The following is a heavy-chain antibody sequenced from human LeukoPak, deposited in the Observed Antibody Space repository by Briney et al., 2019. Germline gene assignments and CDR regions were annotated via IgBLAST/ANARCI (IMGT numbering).Heavy chain of an antibody. CDR3: ARNRGYYDSSGYYAVDY. D-gene: IGHD3-22*01. CDR1: GGSISSSSYY. V-gene: IGHV4-39*07. CDR2: IYHSGST. J-gene: IGHJ4*02. Sequence: SSETLSLTCTVSGGSISSSSYYWGWIRQPPGKGLEWIGSIYHSGSTYYNPSLKSRVTISVDTSKNQFSLKLSSVTAADTAVYYCARNRGYYDSSGYYAVDYWGQGTLVTVSS.